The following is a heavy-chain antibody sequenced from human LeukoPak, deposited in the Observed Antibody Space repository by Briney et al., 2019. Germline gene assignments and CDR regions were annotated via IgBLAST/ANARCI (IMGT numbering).Heavy chain of an antibody. J-gene: IGHJ4*02. Sequence: GGSLRLSCVASGFTFSTYRMHWVRQAPGKGLEWVAGTLYDGSSKYYADSVKGRFTISRDDSKNTLYLQMDSLRAEDTAVYHCARDSGGGYYGSKGYSSYWGQGTLVTVSS. CDR2: TLYDGSSK. CDR1: GFTFSTYR. CDR3: ARDSGGGYYGSKGYSSY. D-gene: IGHD3-10*01. V-gene: IGHV3-33*05.